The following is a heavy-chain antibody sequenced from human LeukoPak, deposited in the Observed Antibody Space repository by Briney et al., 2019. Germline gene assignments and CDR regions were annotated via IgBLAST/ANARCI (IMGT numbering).Heavy chain of an antibody. D-gene: IGHD2-2*01. CDR3: ARVRDCSSSICHYYFDY. CDR2: IYHSEST. Sequence: SQTLSLTCTVSGGSISSGGYYWSWIRQPPGKGLEWIGYIYHSESTYYNPSLKSRVTISVDRSKNQFSLKLSSVTAADTAVYYCARVRDCSSSICHYYFDYWGQGTLVTVSS. J-gene: IGHJ4*02. CDR1: GGSISSGGYY. V-gene: IGHV4-30-2*01.